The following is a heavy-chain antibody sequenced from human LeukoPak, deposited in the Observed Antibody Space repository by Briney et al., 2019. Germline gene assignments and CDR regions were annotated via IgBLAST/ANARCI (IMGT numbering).Heavy chain of an antibody. Sequence: IPSETLSLTCTISGGSVSDYYWSWIRQSPGKGLEWIGYIYYTGSTTYNPSLKSRVTISADTSKNQFSLKLSSVTAADTAVYYCASRKLGNDYWGQGTLVTVSS. J-gene: IGHJ4*02. CDR2: IYYTGST. CDR3: ASRKLGNDY. CDR1: GGSVSDYY. V-gene: IGHV4-59*02. D-gene: IGHD7-27*01.